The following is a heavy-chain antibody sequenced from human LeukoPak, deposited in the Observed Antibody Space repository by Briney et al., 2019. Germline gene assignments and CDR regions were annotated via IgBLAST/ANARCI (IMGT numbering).Heavy chain of an antibody. CDR3: ARVRGYSSSSGFDY. CDR2: INPNSGGT. V-gene: IGHV1-2*02. J-gene: IGHJ4*02. Sequence: ASVKVSCKVSGYTLTELSMHWVRQAPGQGLEWMGWINPNSGGTNYAQKFQGRVTMTRDTSISTAYMELSRLRSDDTAVYYCARVRGYSSSSGFDYWGQGTLVTVSS. CDR1: GYTLTELS. D-gene: IGHD6-6*01.